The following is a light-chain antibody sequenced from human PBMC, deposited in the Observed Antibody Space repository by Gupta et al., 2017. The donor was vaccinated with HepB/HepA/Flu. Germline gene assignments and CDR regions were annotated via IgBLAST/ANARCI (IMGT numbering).Light chain of an antibody. CDR2: DAS. CDR1: QSVADY. Sequence: EIVLTQSPATLSLSPGERATFSCRASQSVADYIAWYQQRPGQAPRLLIYDASNRATGIPARFTGSGSGTDFTLSISSLEPEDFAVYYCQQRSKWPLTFGGGTRVEIK. CDR3: QQRSKWPLT. J-gene: IGKJ4*01. V-gene: IGKV3-11*01.